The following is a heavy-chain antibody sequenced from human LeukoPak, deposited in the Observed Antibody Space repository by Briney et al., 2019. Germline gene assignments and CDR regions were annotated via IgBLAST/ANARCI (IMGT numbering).Heavy chain of an antibody. V-gene: IGHV5-51*01. J-gene: IGHJ5*02. Sequence: GASVKVSCKASGYTFTSYWIGWVRQMPGKGLEWMGIIYPGDSDTRYSPSFQGQVTISADKSISTAYLQWSSLKASDTAMYYCAIVRFSRSVGWFDPWGQGTLVTVSS. CDR3: AIVRFSRSVGWFDP. CDR2: IYPGDSDT. CDR1: GYTFTSYW. D-gene: IGHD3-3*01.